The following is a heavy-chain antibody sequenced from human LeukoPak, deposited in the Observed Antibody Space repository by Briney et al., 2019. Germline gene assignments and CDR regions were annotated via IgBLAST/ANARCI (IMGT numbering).Heavy chain of an antibody. Sequence: GGSLRLSCAASGFTFKSYAMIWVRQAPGKGLESVSSISTAGDRTYYTDSVKGRFAISRDNSKNTLYLQMNSLRAEDTAVYYCARPEPSCGSCFNWFDPWGQGTLVTVSS. J-gene: IGHJ5*02. CDR2: ISTAGDRT. V-gene: IGHV3-23*01. CDR1: GFTFKSYA. D-gene: IGHD2-15*01. CDR3: ARPEPSCGSCFNWFDP.